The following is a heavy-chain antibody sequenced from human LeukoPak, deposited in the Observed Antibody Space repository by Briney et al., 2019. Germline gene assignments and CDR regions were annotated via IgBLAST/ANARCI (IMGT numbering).Heavy chain of an antibody. V-gene: IGHV3-23*01. CDR2: ISGSGGST. J-gene: IGHJ4*02. Sequence: DPGGSLRLSCAASGFTFSSYAMSWVRQAPGKGPEWVSAISGSGGSTYYADSVKGRFTISRDNSKNTLYLQMNSLRAEDTAVYYCAKDTAPYSSGWYYFDYWGQGTLVTVSS. D-gene: IGHD6-19*01. CDR3: AKDTAPYSSGWYYFDY. CDR1: GFTFSSYA.